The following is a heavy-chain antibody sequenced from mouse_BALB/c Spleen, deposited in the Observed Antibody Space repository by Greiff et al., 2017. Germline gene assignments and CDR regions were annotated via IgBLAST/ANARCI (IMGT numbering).Heavy chain of an antibody. Sequence: VQLVESGAELVRPGVSVKISCKGSGYTFTDYAMHWVKQSHAKSLEWIGVISTYYGDASYNQKFKGKATMTVDKSSSTAYMELARLTSEDSAIYYCARGGNTWYFDVWGAGTTVTVSS. CDR2: ISTYYGDA. D-gene: IGHD2-1*01. J-gene: IGHJ1*01. CDR3: ARGGNTWYFDV. CDR1: GYTFTDYA. V-gene: IGHV1S137*01.